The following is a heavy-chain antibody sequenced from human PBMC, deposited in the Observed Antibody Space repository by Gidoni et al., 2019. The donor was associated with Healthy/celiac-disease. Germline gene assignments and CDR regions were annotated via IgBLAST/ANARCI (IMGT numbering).Heavy chain of an antibody. CDR3: ARGGVGYYDYVWGSYRYTLFDY. V-gene: IGHV1-69*01. CDR2: IIPIFGTA. J-gene: IGHJ4*02. D-gene: IGHD3-16*02. CDR1: GGTFSSYA. Sequence: QVQLVQSGAEVTQPGSSVKFSCKASGGTFSSYAISWVRQAPGQGLEWMGGIIPIFGTANDAQKFQGRVTITADESTSTAYMELSSLRSEDTAVYYCARGGVGYYDYVWGSYRYTLFDYWGQGTLVTVSS.